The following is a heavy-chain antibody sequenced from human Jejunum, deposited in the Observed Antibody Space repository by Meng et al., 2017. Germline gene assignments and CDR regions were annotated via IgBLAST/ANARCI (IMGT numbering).Heavy chain of an antibody. CDR1: GGSVSSGNDY. CDR3: ARGGFFEAAAANLIDS. D-gene: IGHD6-13*01. CDR2: IYYSGST. Sequence: QVQVAESGPRLVRPSETLSLPCTVSGGSVSSGNDYWSWIRQPPGKGLEWIGYIYYSGSTNYNPSLKSRVTISVDTSKNQFSLKLSSVTAADTAVYYCARGGFFEAAAANLIDSWGQGTLVTVSS. V-gene: IGHV4-61*01. J-gene: IGHJ4*02.